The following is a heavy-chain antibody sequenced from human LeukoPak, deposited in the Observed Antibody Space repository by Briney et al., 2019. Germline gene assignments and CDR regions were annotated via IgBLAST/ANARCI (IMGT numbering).Heavy chain of an antibody. V-gene: IGHV1-69*13. CDR3: ATRLVEGHSSSGREFAY. Sequence: GASVKVSFNASGGTFSSYAISWVRQAPGQGLEWMGGIIPIFGTANYAQKFQGRVTITADESTSTAYMELSSLRSEDTAVYYCATRLVEGHSSSGREFAYWGRGTLVTVSS. CDR1: GGTFSSYA. J-gene: IGHJ4*02. D-gene: IGHD6-13*01. CDR2: IIPIFGTA.